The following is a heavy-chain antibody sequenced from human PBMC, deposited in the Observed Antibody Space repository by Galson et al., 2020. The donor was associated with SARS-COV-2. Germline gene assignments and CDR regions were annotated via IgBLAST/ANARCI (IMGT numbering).Heavy chain of an antibody. D-gene: IGHD6-13*01. Sequence: GGSLRLSCAASGFTFSNAWMSWVRQAPGKGLEWVGRIKSKTDGETTDYAAPVKGRFTISRDDSKNTLYLQMNSLKTEDTAVYYCTTGAGYSSSWDNWFDPWGQGTLVTVSS. CDR2: IKSKTDGETT. CDR1: GFTFSNAW. J-gene: IGHJ5*02. V-gene: IGHV3-15*01. CDR3: TTGAGYSSSWDNWFDP.